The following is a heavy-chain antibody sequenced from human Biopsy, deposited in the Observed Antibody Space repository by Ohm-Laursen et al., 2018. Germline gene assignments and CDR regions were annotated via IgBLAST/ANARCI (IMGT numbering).Heavy chain of an antibody. D-gene: IGHD2/OR15-2a*01. CDR3: ARATNSTGWPYYYFYGMDV. Sequence: PGTLSLTCAVSGYSIKSGYYWGWIRQPPGKGLEWIGNIYHSGSTYYNPSLKSRVTISVEKSKNQFSLKLNSVTAADTAVYYCARATNSTGWPYYYFYGMDVWGQGTTVTVSS. V-gene: IGHV4-38-2*01. CDR1: GYSIKSGYY. CDR2: IYHSGST. J-gene: IGHJ6*02.